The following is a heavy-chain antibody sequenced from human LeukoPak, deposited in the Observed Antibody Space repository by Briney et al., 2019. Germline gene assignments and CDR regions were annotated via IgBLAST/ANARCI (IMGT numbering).Heavy chain of an antibody. D-gene: IGHD6-13*01. J-gene: IGHJ3*02. V-gene: IGHV3-30*18. Sequence: PGGSLRLSCAASGFTFSSYGMHWVRQAPGKGLEWVAVISYDGTNKYYADSVKGRFTISRDNSKNTLYLQMNSLSAEDTAVYYCAKDRSRQLVTRGAFDIWGQGTMVTVFS. CDR1: GFTFSSYG. CDR3: AKDRSRQLVTRGAFDI. CDR2: ISYDGTNK.